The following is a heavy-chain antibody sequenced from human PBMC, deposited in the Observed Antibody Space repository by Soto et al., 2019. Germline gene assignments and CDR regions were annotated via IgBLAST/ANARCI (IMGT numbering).Heavy chain of an antibody. Sequence: PSETLSLTCTVSGGSITSSNYYWGWIRQPPGKGLEWIGSMYYSGSTYYNPSLKSRVTMSVDTSKNQFSLRLNSVTAADTAVYYCARHGAGYCSSTSCYPPQGWFDPWGQGTLVTVSS. CDR2: MYYSGST. J-gene: IGHJ5*02. V-gene: IGHV4-39*01. CDR1: GGSITSSNYY. CDR3: ARHGAGYCSSTSCYPPQGWFDP. D-gene: IGHD2-2*01.